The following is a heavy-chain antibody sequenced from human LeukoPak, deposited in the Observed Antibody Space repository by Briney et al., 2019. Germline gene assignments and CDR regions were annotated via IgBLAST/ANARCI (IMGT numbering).Heavy chain of an antibody. CDR1: GGPFSGYF. V-gene: IGHV4-34*01. CDR2: IHNSGTT. CDR3: ARRYYYNLGIFPFDF. Sequence: PSETLSLTCAVSGGPFSGYFWSWIRQSSGKGLEWIWEIHNSGTTNYNPSLNSRVTISEDTSKNQFYLNLRSVTAADTAVYYCARRYYYNLGIFPFDFWGQGTLVTVSS. J-gene: IGHJ4*02. D-gene: IGHD3-10*01.